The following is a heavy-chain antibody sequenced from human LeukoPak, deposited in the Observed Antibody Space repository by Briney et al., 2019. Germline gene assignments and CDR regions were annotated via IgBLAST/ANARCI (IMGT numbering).Heavy chain of an antibody. Sequence: GASAKVSCKVSGYTLTELSMHWVRQAPGQGLEWMGWINPNSGGTNYAQKFQGWVTMTRDTSISTAYMELSRLKSDDTAVYYCARAGYSGYGPYVDSGNYGMDVWGQGTTVTAPS. CDR3: ARAGYSGYGPYVDSGNYGMDV. V-gene: IGHV1-2*04. CDR1: GYTLTELS. CDR2: INPNSGGT. D-gene: IGHD5-12*01. J-gene: IGHJ6*02.